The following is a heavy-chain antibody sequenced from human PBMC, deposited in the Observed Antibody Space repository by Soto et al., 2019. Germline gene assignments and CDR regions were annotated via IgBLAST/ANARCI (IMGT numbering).Heavy chain of an antibody. CDR3: ARGSFSSSSSWCDP. Sequence: PSETLSLTCTVSGGSFSSDANFWIWIRQLPGRGLEWIGYISYTGRTDYTPPLNSRLTISFNTSKILFSLRLSAVTAADTGVYFCARGSFSSSSSWCDPWGHGTLVTVS. D-gene: IGHD6-6*01. J-gene: IGHJ5*02. CDR1: GGSFSSDANF. V-gene: IGHV4-31*03. CDR2: ISYTGRT.